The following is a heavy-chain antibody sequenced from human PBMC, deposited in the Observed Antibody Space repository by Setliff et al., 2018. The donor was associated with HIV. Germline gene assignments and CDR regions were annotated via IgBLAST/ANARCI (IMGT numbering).Heavy chain of an antibody. CDR1: GFTFSYRW. D-gene: IGHD5-18*01. CDR3: CTGPLNTYGWDH. V-gene: IGHV3-7*01. CDR2: IKGDGSEK. Sequence: PGGSLRLSCAASGFTFSYRWMTWVRQAPGKGLEWVANIKGDGSEKYYVDSVKGRFTISRDNAKNSLYLQMNSLTTDDTALYYCCTGPLNTYGWDHWGQGTMVTVSS. J-gene: IGHJ4*02.